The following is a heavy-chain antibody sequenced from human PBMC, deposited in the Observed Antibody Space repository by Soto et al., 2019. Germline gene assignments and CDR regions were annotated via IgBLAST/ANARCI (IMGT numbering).Heavy chain of an antibody. CDR2: IYHSGST. CDR1: GGSISSGGYS. D-gene: IGHD2-21*02. V-gene: IGHV4-30-2*01. J-gene: IGHJ4*02. Sequence: QLQLQESGSGLVKPSQTLSLTCAVSGGSISSGGYSWSWIRQPPGKGLEWIGYIYHSGSTYYNPSCKRRVTLSQDRSKNPFSLKLSAVTAADTAVYYCARGPGRGGDCSPYYRDSWSQENLVTVSS. CDR3: ARGPGRGGDCSPYYRDS.